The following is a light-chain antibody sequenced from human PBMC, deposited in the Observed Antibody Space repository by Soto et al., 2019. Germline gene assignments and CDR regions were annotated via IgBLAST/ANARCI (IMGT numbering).Light chain of an antibody. CDR1: QSLSSY. V-gene: IGKV3-11*01. CDR2: DAS. CDR3: QHRSNWPPYT. J-gene: IGKJ5*01. Sequence: EIVLTQSPVTLSLSPGERATLSCRASQSLSSYLAWYQQKPGQAPRLLIYDASNRATGIPARFSGSGSGTDFTLIISSLEPEDFAVYYCQHRSNWPPYTFGQGTRLEIK.